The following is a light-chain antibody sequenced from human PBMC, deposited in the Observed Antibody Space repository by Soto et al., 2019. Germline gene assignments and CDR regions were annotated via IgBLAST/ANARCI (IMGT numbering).Light chain of an antibody. CDR1: SSDVGGYNY. CDR2: DVS. Sequence: QSALTQPASVSGSPGQSITISCTGTSSDVGGYNYVSWYQQHPGKAPKLMIYDVSNRTSGVSNRFSGSKSGNTASLTISGLQAEDEADYYCSSYTSSSTLHYVFGTGTKLTVL. V-gene: IGLV2-14*01. CDR3: SSYTSSSTLHYV. J-gene: IGLJ1*01.